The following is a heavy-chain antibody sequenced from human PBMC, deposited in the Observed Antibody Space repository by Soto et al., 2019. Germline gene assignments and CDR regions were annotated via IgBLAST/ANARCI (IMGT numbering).Heavy chain of an antibody. J-gene: IGHJ6*02. D-gene: IGHD5-18*01. CDR3: ATTSTAMGPPYYYGMDV. V-gene: IGHV3-30*03. CDR1: GFTFSSYG. Sequence: QVQLVESGGGVVQPGRSLRLSCAASGFTFSSYGMHWVRQAPGKGLEWVAVISYDGSNKYYADSVKGRFTISRDNSKNTLYLQMNSLRAEDTAVYYCATTSTAMGPPYYYGMDVWGQGTTVTVSS. CDR2: ISYDGSNK.